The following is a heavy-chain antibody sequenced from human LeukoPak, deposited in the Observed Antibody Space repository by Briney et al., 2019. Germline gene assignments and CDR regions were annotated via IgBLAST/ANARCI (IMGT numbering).Heavy chain of an antibody. D-gene: IGHD1-26*01. V-gene: IGHV3-21*01. CDR2: ISSSSSYI. CDR3: ARERWELPNYYYYYYMDV. J-gene: IGHJ6*03. CDR1: GFTFSSYS. Sequence: GGSLRLSCAASGFTFSSYSMNWVRQAPGKGLEWVSSISSSSSYIYYADSVKGRFTISRDNAKNSLYLQMNSLRAEDTAVYYCARERWELPNYYYYYYMDVWGKGTTVTVSS.